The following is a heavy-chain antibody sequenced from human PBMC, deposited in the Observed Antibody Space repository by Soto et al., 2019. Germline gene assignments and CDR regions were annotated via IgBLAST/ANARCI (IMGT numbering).Heavy chain of an antibody. V-gene: IGHV3-23*01. D-gene: IGHD6-13*01. CDR2: IRGSGGST. J-gene: IGHJ4*02. Sequence: EVQLLESGGGLVQPGGSLRLSCAASGFTFSSYAMSWVRQAPGKGLEWVSAIRGSGGSTYYADSVKGRFTIPRDNSKNTLYLQMNSLRAEDTAVYYCAKENGYSSSWFEFDYWGQGTLVTVSS. CDR1: GFTFSSYA. CDR3: AKENGYSSSWFEFDY.